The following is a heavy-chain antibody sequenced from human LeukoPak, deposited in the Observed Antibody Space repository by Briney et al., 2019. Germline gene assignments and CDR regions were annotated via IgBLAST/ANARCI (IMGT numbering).Heavy chain of an antibody. J-gene: IGHJ6*02. CDR1: GFTFSSYA. D-gene: IGHD3-10*01. V-gene: IGHV3-23*01. Sequence: GGSLRLSCAASGFTFSSYAMSWVRQAPGKGLEWVSAISGSGGSTYYADSVKGRFTISRDNSKNTLYLQMNSLRAEDTAVYYCAKAIGGEYYYYGMDVWGRGTTVTVSS. CDR3: AKAIGGEYYYYGMDV. CDR2: ISGSGGST.